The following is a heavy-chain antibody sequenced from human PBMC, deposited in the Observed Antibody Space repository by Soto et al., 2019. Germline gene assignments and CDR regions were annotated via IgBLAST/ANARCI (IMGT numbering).Heavy chain of an antibody. CDR1: GFTFSPYW. CDR3: ARGSNQDY. CDR2: INNDGSEK. Sequence: EVQLVESGGDLVQPGGSLRLSCVASGFTFSPYWMSWVRQAPGRGLQWVATINNDGSEKDYADSVKGRFTISRDNARDSLNLQLTSLRAEDTTIVDCARGSNQDYWGQGTLVAVSS. J-gene: IGHJ4*02. V-gene: IGHV3-7*03. D-gene: IGHD2-8*01.